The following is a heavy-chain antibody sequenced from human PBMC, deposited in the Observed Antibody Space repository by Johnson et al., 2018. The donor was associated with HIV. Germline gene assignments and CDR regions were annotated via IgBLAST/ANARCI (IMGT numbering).Heavy chain of an antibody. V-gene: IGHV3-30-3*02. CDR1: GFTFSSYA. D-gene: IGHD3-3*01. J-gene: IGHJ3*02. CDR3: AKPREVVEWLGAFDI. Sequence: QVQLVESGGGVVQPGRSLRLSCAASGFTFSSYAVQWVRQAPDKGLEWVAVISYDGSKKYYADSVRGRFTISRDNSKNTLYLQMNSLRAEDTAVYYCAKPREVVEWLGAFDIWGQGTMVTVSS. CDR2: ISYDGSKK.